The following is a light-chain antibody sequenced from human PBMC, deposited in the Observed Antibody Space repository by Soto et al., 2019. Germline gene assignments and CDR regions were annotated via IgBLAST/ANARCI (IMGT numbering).Light chain of an antibody. CDR2: DAT. CDR1: SSDVGGYNY. J-gene: IGLJ1*01. Sequence: QSALTQPPSASGSPGQSVTISCTGTSSDVGGYNYVSWYQQYSGKDPKFMIYDATKRPSGVPDRFSGSKSGNTASLPVSGLQAEDEADYYCSSYTSSSLYVFGTGTKVTVL. CDR3: SSYTSSSLYV. V-gene: IGLV2-8*01.